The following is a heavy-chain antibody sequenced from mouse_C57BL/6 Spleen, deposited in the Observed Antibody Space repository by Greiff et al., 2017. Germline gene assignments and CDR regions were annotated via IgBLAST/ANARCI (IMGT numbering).Heavy chain of an antibody. CDR3: ARARDGYYAWFAY. V-gene: IGHV1-72*01. CDR2: IDPNSGGT. Sequence: QVQLQQPGAELVKPGASVKLSCKASGYTFTSYWMHWVKQRPGRGPEWIGRIDPNSGGTKYNEKFKSKATLTVDKPSSTAYMQLSSLTSEDSAVYYCARARDGYYAWFAYWGQGTLVTVSA. D-gene: IGHD2-3*01. J-gene: IGHJ3*01. CDR1: GYTFTSYW.